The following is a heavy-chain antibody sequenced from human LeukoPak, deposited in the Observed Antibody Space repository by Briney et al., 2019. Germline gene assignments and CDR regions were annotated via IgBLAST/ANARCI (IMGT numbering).Heavy chain of an antibody. D-gene: IGHD3-22*01. J-gene: IGHJ3*02. CDR1: GDSISSGEYY. Sequence: PSETLSLTCTVSGDSISSGEYYWSWIRQAAGKGLEWIGRISSSGSTNYNPSLKSRVTISVDTSKNQFSLKLSSVTAADTAVYFCARGPYSYDSSGAFDIWGQGTMVTVSS. CDR3: ARGPYSYDSSGAFDI. CDR2: ISSSGST. V-gene: IGHV4-61*02.